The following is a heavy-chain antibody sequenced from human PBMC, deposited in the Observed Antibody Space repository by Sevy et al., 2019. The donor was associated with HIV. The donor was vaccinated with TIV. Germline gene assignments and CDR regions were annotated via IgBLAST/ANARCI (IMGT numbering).Heavy chain of an antibody. CDR1: AFTFSSYN. CDR3: ARGPPDGSYDYFDY. J-gene: IGHJ4*02. CDR2: ISGSSNYI. V-gene: IGHV3-21*04. D-gene: IGHD1-26*01. Sequence: GGSLRLSCAASAFTFSSYNMNWVRQAPGNGLEWVSCISGSSNYIYYAESLKGRFTISRDNAKNTLYLQMNSLRADDTAVYYCARGPPDGSYDYFDYWGQGTLVTVSS.